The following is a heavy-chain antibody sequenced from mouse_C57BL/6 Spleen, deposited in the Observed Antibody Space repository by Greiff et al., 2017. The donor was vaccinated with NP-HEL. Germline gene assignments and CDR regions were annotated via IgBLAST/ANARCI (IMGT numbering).Heavy chain of an antibody. V-gene: IGHV1-74*01. Sequence: QVQLQQPGAELVKPGASVKVSCKASGYTFTSYWMHWVKQRPGQGLEWIGRIHPSDSDTNYNQQFKGKATLTVDKSSSTAYMQLSSLTSEDSAFYYCAIFDYGEYAMDYWGQGTSVTVSS. CDR3: AIFDYGEYAMDY. J-gene: IGHJ4*01. CDR1: GYTFTSYW. D-gene: IGHD2-4*01. CDR2: IHPSDSDT.